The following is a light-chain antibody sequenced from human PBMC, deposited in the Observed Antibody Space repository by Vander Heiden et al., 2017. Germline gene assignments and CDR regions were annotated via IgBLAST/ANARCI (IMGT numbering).Light chain of an antibody. CDR3: QQRSNWALT. Sequence: EIVLTQSPATLSLSPGERATLSCRASQSVSIYLAWYQQKPGQAPRLLIYAASNGASGIPARFSGSGSGTDFTLTISSLEPEDFAVYYCQQRSNWALTFGGGTKVEIK. J-gene: IGKJ4*01. V-gene: IGKV3-11*01. CDR1: QSVSIY. CDR2: AAS.